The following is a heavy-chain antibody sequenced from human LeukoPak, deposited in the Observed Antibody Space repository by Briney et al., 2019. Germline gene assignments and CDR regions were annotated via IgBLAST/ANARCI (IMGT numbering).Heavy chain of an antibody. J-gene: IGHJ4*02. CDR3: ARGVSSDF. D-gene: IGHD2-8*01. CDR1: QFIFSDYY. Sequence: GGSLRLSRATSQFIFSDYYMNWHRQAPGKGPEWLAYLSGSGTNIYYADSVKGRFTISRDNTKNLLFLQMTSLTAEDTAVYYCARGVSSDFWGQGTLVTVSS. CDR2: LSGSGTNI. V-gene: IGHV3-11*01.